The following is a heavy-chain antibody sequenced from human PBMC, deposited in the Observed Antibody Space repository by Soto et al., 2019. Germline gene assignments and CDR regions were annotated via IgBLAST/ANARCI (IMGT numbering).Heavy chain of an antibody. CDR3: ARGNRPIFGVPYPPYYYYGMDV. Sequence: QVQLVQSGAEVKKPGSSVKVSCKASGGTFSSYAISWVRQAPGQGLEWMGGIIPIFGTANYAQKFQGRVMISADKATSTAAMELSSLSSEGTAVYYCARGNRPIFGVPYPPYYYYGMDVWGQGTTVTVSS. D-gene: IGHD3-3*01. CDR2: IIPIFGTA. V-gene: IGHV1-69*06. CDR1: GGTFSSYA. J-gene: IGHJ6*02.